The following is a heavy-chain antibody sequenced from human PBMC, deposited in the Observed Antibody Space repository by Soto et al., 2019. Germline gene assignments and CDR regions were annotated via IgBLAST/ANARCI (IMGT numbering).Heavy chain of an antibody. CDR3: ARRPSSSWSGGGAFDI. CDR2: IYHSGST. CDR1: GGSISRTDW. J-gene: IGHJ3*02. D-gene: IGHD6-13*01. Sequence: QVQLQESGPGLVKPSGTLSLTCAVSGGSISRTDWWTWVRQPPGKGLEWIGEIYHSGSTNYNPSLRSRVTISVEKSKNQLSLKLTSVNAADTAVYFCARRPSSSWSGGGAFDIWGQGTMVLVSS. V-gene: IGHV4-4*02.